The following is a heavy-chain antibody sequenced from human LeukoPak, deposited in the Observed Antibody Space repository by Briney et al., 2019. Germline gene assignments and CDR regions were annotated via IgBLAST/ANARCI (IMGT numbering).Heavy chain of an antibody. J-gene: IGHJ2*01. CDR2: INPSGGST. CDR1: GYTFTSYY. V-gene: IGHV1-46*01. CDR3: ARANIYYCNGGSCIGYFDL. Sequence: ASVKVSCKASGYTFTSYYMHWVRQAPGQGLEWMGIINPSGGSTSYAQKFQGRVTMTTDTSTSTAYMELRSLRSDDTAVYYCARANIYYCNGGSCIGYFDLWGRGTLVTVSS. D-gene: IGHD2-15*01.